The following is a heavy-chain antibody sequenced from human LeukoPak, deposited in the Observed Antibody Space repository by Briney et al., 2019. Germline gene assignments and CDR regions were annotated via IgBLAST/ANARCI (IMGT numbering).Heavy chain of an antibody. CDR1: GFTFTSSA. V-gene: IGHV1-58*02. Sequence: ASVKVSCKASGFTFTSSAMQWVRQARGQRLEWIGRIVVGSGNTNYAQKFQGRVTITRDMSTSTAYMELSSLRSEDTAVYYCAARGTATAGRNDAFDIWGQGTMVTVSS. D-gene: IGHD3-16*01. J-gene: IGHJ3*02. CDR2: IVVGSGNT. CDR3: AARGTATAGRNDAFDI.